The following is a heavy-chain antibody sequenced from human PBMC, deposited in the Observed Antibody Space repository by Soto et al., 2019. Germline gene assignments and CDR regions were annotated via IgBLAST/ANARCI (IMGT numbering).Heavy chain of an antibody. CDR3: AHIPGSGQLLFSYYYYMDV. Sequence: QITLKESGPTLVKPTQTLTLTCTFSGFSLTTTGEAVGWIRQPPGKALEWLALIYCDDDKRSSPSLKSRLTITQDTSNNQVVLTMTNMEPVDTATYYCAHIPGSGQLLFSYYYYMDVWGKGTTVTVSS. J-gene: IGHJ6*03. CDR1: GFSLTTTGEA. CDR2: IYCDDDK. D-gene: IGHD3-10*01. V-gene: IGHV2-5*02.